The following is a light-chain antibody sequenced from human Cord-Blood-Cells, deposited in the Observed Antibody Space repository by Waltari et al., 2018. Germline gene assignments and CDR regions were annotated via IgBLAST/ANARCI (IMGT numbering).Light chain of an antibody. J-gene: IGLJ2*01. CDR3: SSYTSSSTYVV. CDR1: SSDVGGYNY. V-gene: IGLV2-14*04. CDR2: DVS. Sequence: SIIISCTGTSSDVGGYNYVSWYQQHPGKAPKLMIYDVSNRPSGVSNRFSGSKSGNTASLTISGLQAEDEADYYCSSYTSSSTYVVFGGGTKLTVL.